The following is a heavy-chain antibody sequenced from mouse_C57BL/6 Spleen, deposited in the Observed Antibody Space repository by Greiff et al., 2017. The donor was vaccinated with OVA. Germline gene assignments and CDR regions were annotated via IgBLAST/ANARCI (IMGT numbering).Heavy chain of an antibody. V-gene: IGHV1-61*01. J-gene: IGHJ1*03. CDR1: GYTFTSYW. Sequence: VQLQHPGAELVRPGSSVKLSCKASGYTFTSYWMDWVKQRPGQGLEWIGNIYPSDSETHYNQKFKDKATLTVDKSSSTAYMQLSSLTSEDSAVYYCARSPITTVVEGYCDVWGTGTTVTVSS. CDR3: ARSPITTVVEGYCDV. CDR2: IYPSDSET. D-gene: IGHD1-1*01.